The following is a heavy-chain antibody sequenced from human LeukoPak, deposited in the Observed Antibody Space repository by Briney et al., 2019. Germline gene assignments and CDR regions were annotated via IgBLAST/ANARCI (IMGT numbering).Heavy chain of an antibody. Sequence: SQTLSLTCAVSGGSISSGGYSWSWTRQPPGKGLEWIGYIYHSGSTYYNPSLKSRVTISVDRSKNQFSLKLSSVTAADTAVYYCARGVATIRWYFDLWGRGTLVTVSS. CDR2: IYHSGST. CDR3: ARGVATIRWYFDL. CDR1: GGSISSGGYS. D-gene: IGHD5-24*01. J-gene: IGHJ2*01. V-gene: IGHV4-30-2*01.